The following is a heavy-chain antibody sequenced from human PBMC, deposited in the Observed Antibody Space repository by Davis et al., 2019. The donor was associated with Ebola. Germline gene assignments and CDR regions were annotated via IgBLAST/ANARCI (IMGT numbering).Heavy chain of an antibody. CDR3: ARGRAEAGTGGWFDP. D-gene: IGHD6-13*01. V-gene: IGHV1-2*06. J-gene: IGHJ5*02. Sequence: ASVKVSCKTSGYTFTGYFIHWVRQAPGQGLEWMGRMNPKSGATNYAQRFRDRVTVTRDTSISTAYMELTSLTSDDTAVYYCARGRAEAGTGGWFDPWGQGTLVTVAS. CDR2: MNPKSGAT. CDR1: GYTFTGYF.